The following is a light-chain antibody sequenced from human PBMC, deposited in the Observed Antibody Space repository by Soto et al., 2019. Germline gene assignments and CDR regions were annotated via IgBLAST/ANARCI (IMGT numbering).Light chain of an antibody. CDR2: GTS. J-gene: IGKJ1*01. CDR3: QQYGSSPRT. Sequence: EVVLTQFTGSLSLSPGERATLSCRASQSVNSRYLAWYQQKPGQAPGLLIYGTSSRATGIPDRFSGSGSGTDFTLTISRLEPEDFAVYYCQQYGSSPRTFGQGTKVEIK. CDR1: QSVNSRY. V-gene: IGKV3-20*01.